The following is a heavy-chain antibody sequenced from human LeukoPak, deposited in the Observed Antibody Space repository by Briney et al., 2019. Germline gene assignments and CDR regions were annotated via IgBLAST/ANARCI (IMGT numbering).Heavy chain of an antibody. V-gene: IGHV3-66*01. CDR2: IYSGGST. J-gene: IGHJ4*02. D-gene: IGHD3-16*02. Sequence: PGGSLRLSCAASGFTFDDYAVSWVRQAPGKGLEWVSVIYSGGSTYYADSVKGRFTISRDNSKNTLYLQMNSLRAEDTAVYYCARVKGEITFGGVIAYYFDYWGQGTLVTVSS. CDR1: GFTFDDYA. CDR3: ARVKGEITFGGVIAYYFDY.